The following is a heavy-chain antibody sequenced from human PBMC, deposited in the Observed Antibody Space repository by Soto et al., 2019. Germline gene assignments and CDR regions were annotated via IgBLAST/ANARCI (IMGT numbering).Heavy chain of an antibody. D-gene: IGHD1-26*01. CDR2: IYYSGST. Sequence: SETLSLTWTVSGGSISSGVYYWIWIRQHPGKGLEWIGYIYYSGSTYYNPSLKSRVTISVDTSKNQFSLKLSSVTAADTAVYYCARVLGYSGSPRVIDYWGQGTLVTVSS. J-gene: IGHJ4*02. CDR1: GGSISSGVYY. V-gene: IGHV4-31*02. CDR3: ARVLGYSGSPRVIDY.